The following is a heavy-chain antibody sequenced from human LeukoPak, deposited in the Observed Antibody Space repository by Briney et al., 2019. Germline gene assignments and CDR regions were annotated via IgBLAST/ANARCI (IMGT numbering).Heavy chain of an antibody. CDR1: GFTFSSYA. V-gene: IGHV3-30*14. CDR2: ISYDGSNK. J-gene: IGHJ4*02. Sequence: GGSLRLSCAASGFTFSSYAMHWVRQAPGKGLEWVAVISYDGSNKYYADSVKGRFTISRDNSKNTLFLQMNSLRAEDTAVYYCALGRDCSSSSCASDPFDYWGQGTLVTVS. D-gene: IGHD2-2*01. CDR3: ALGRDCSSSSCASDPFDY.